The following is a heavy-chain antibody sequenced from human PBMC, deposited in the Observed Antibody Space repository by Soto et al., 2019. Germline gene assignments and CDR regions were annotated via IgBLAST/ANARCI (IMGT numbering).Heavy chain of an antibody. CDR2: VNSDGSST. V-gene: IGHV3-74*01. CDR1: GFTFSSYW. CDR3: ARAQLTAGDMDV. J-gene: IGHJ6*03. D-gene: IGHD1-1*01. Sequence: SLRLSCGASGFTFSSYWMHWVRQAPGKGLVWVSRVNSDGSSTTYVDSVKGRYTISRDNAKNTLYLQMNSLRAEDTAVYYCARAQLTAGDMDVWGKGTTVTVSS.